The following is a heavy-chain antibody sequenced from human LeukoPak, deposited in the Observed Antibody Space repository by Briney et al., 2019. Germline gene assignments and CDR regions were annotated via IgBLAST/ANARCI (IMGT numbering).Heavy chain of an antibody. CDR3: ARDRTQAFDI. V-gene: IGHV1-69*13. CDR2: IIPIFGTA. Sequence: SVKVSCKASGGTFSSYAISWVRQAPGQGLEWMGGIIPIFGTAIYAQKFQGRVTITADESTSTAYMELSSLRSEDTAVYYCARDRTQAFDIWGQGTMVTVSS. CDR1: GGTFSSYA. J-gene: IGHJ3*02.